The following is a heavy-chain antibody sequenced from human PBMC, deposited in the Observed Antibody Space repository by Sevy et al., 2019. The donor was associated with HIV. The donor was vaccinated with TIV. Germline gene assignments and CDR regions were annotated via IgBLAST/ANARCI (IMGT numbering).Heavy chain of an antibody. V-gene: IGHV3-74*01. CDR3: ARDRSGSYHVSDNWFDP. Sequence: GGSLRLSCAASGFTFNSYWMHWVRQVPGKGLVWVSRIKSDGSSKSYADSVKGRFTISRDNAKNTLYLQMNRLRAEDTAVYYCARDRSGSYHVSDNWFDPWGQGTLVTVSS. CDR2: IKSDGSSK. J-gene: IGHJ5*02. D-gene: IGHD1-26*01. CDR1: GFTFNSYW.